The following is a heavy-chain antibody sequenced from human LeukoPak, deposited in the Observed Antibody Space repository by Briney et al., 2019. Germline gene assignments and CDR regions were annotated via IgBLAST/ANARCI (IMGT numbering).Heavy chain of an antibody. CDR1: GFTFSSYA. D-gene: IGHD3-16*02. V-gene: IGHV3-23*01. Sequence: PGRSLRLSCAASGFTFSSYAMSWVRQAPGKGLEWVSAISGSGGSTYYADSVKGRFTISRDNSKNTLYLQMNSLRAEDTAVYYCAKEVGLRLGELSSTSYFDYWGQGTLVTVSS. CDR3: AKEVGLRLGELSSTSYFDY. CDR2: ISGSGGST. J-gene: IGHJ4*02.